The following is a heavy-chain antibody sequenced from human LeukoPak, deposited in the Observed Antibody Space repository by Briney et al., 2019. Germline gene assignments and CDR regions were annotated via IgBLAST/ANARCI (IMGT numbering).Heavy chain of an antibody. CDR2: ISHSGGT. V-gene: IGHV4-30-4*01. CDR3: ARAIPDAGDYYYYAMDV. D-gene: IGHD1-14*01. J-gene: IGHJ6*02. CDR1: GGFLNSDDYF. Sequence: SETLSLTCTVSGGFLNSDDYFWSWIRQPPGKGLEWIGYISHSGGTYYNPSLQSRLTISVDTSKNQFSLKLSSVTAADTAVYYCARAIPDAGDYYYYAMDVWGQGTTVTVSS.